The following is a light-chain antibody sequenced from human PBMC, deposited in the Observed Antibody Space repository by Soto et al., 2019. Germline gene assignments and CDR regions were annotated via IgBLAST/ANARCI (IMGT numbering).Light chain of an antibody. CDR3: QQYNNWRRT. V-gene: IGKV3-15*01. Sequence: EIVMTQSPSALSVSPGERATLSCRASQSVSSNLAWYQQNPGQAPRLLIYGASTRATGIPARFSGSVYGTEFNLTISSLQPEDLAVYYCQQYNNWRRTFGQGTKVDI. CDR2: GAS. CDR1: QSVSSN. J-gene: IGKJ1*01.